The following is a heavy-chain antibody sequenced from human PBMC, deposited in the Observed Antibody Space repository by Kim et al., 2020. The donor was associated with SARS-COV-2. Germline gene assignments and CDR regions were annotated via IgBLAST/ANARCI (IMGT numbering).Heavy chain of an antibody. J-gene: IGHJ4*02. CDR3: ARGIYCSGGSCYEDY. Sequence: PSLKSRVTISVDTSKNQFSLKLSSVTAADTAVYYCARGIYCSGGSCYEDYWGQGTLVTVSS. D-gene: IGHD2-15*01. V-gene: IGHV4-34*01.